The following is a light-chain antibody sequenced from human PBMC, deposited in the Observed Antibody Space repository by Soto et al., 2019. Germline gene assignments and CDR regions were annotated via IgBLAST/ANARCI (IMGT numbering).Light chain of an antibody. CDR2: DAS. V-gene: IGKV3-11*01. CDR1: QSVSSY. Sequence: EIVLTQSPATLSLSPGERATLSCRASQSVSSYLAWYQQKPGQAPRLLIYDASNRATGIPARFSGSGSGTDFTLTISSLEPADFAVYYCQQRSNWPPSTFGQGTRLEI. CDR3: QQRSNWPPST. J-gene: IGKJ5*01.